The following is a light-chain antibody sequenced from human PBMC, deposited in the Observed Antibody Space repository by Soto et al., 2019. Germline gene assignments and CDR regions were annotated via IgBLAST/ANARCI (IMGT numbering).Light chain of an antibody. CDR1: QSVSSSY. Sequence: EIVLTQSPGTLSLSPGERATLSCRASQSVSSSYLAWYQQKPGQAPRLLIYGASSRATGIPDRFSGSGSGTDFTFTISRVEPEASAMYYCQQYGNAPRTFGQGTKVELK. CDR3: QQYGNAPRT. CDR2: GAS. V-gene: IGKV3-20*01. J-gene: IGKJ1*01.